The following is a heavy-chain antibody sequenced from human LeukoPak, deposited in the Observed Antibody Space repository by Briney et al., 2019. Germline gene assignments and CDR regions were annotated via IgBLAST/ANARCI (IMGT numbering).Heavy chain of an antibody. CDR3: TRESIMVRGVRYFDY. V-gene: IGHV4-31*03. J-gene: IGHJ4*02. D-gene: IGHD3-10*01. CDR2: ITDSGSP. CDR1: GDSISSGGHY. Sequence: SQTLSLTCTVSGDSISSGGHYWSWIRHLPGKGLEWIGHITDSGSPYYNPSLESRITTSIDTSKNQFSLKLRSVTASDTAIYLCTRESIMVRGVRYFDYWGQGTLVTVSS.